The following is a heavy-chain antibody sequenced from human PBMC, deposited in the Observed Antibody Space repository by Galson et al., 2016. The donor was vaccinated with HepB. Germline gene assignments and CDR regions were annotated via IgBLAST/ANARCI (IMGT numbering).Heavy chain of an antibody. J-gene: IGHJ3*02. V-gene: IGHV3-30-3*01. CDR3: ARDQDGEAFDI. Sequence: SLRLSCAASGFNFRGYAMHWVRQPPGKGLEWVAVISYDGSNKFYADSVKGRFTISRDNSNNTVYLQMKSLRAEDTAVYYCARDQDGEAFDIWGRGTMVTVSS. CDR1: GFNFRGYA. D-gene: IGHD2-15*01. CDR2: ISYDGSNK.